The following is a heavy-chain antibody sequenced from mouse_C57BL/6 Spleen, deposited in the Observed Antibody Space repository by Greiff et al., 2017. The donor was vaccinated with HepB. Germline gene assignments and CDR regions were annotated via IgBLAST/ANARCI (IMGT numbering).Heavy chain of an antibody. CDR2: ISNLAYSI. Sequence: EVKLMESGGGLVQPGGSLKLSCAASGFTFSDYGMAWVRQAPRKGPEWVAFISNLAYSIYYADTVTGRFTISRENAKNTLYLEMSSLRSEDTAMYYCARHDDDYGGAYWGQGTLVTVSA. CDR1: GFTFSDYG. V-gene: IGHV5-15*01. CDR3: ARHDDDYGGAY. J-gene: IGHJ3*01. D-gene: IGHD2-4*01.